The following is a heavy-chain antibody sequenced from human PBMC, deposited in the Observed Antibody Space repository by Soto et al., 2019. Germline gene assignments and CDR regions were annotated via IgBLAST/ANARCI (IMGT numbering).Heavy chain of an antibody. Sequence: GESLKVSCKASGYTFTIYGISWVRQAPGQGLDWMGWISAYNGNTNYAQKLQGRVTMTTDTSTSTAYMELRSMRSDDTAVYYCPKRATEEQQLVGLGYYSYGMDVWGQGTTFTV. CDR2: ISAYNGNT. CDR1: GYTFTIYG. D-gene: IGHD6-13*01. CDR3: PKRATEEQQLVGLGYYSYGMDV. J-gene: IGHJ6*02. V-gene: IGHV1-18*04.